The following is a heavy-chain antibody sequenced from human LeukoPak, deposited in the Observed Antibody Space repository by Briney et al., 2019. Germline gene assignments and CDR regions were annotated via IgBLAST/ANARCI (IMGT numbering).Heavy chain of an antibody. Sequence: GGSLRLSCAAPGFTFSSYAMAWVRKAPGKGLEWVSAISGSGAYTYYADSVKGRFAISRDSSKNTLYLQMNSLRAEDTAIYYCAKDIGPDYGDYLDYWGQGTLVTVSS. CDR3: AKDIGPDYGDYLDY. CDR2: ISGSGAYT. J-gene: IGHJ4*02. CDR1: GFTFSSYA. D-gene: IGHD4-17*01. V-gene: IGHV3-23*01.